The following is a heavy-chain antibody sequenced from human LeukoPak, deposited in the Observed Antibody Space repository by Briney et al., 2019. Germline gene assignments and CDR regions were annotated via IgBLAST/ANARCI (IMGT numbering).Heavy chain of an antibody. V-gene: IGHV3-33*01. CDR1: GFTFSSYG. D-gene: IGHD4-11*01. Sequence: GGSLRLSCAASGFTFSSYGMHWVRQAPGKGLEWVAVIWYDGSNEYYADSVKGRFTISRDNSKNTLYLQMNSLRAEDTAVYYCARDNPTVTLDYWGQGTLVTVSS. CDR2: IWYDGSNE. J-gene: IGHJ4*02. CDR3: ARDNPTVTLDY.